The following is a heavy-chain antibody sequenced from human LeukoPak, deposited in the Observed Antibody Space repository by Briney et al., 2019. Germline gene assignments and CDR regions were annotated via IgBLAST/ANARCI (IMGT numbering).Heavy chain of an antibody. CDR1: GGSFSGYY. D-gene: IGHD6-19*01. V-gene: IGHV4-34*01. CDR2: INHSGST. CDR3: ARHIYSSAAWFDP. Sequence: SETLSLTCAVYGGSFSGYYWSWIRQPPGKGLEWIGEINHSGSTNYNPSLKSRVTISVDTSKNQFSLKLSSVTAADTAVYYCARHIYSSAAWFDPWGQGALVTVSS. J-gene: IGHJ5*02.